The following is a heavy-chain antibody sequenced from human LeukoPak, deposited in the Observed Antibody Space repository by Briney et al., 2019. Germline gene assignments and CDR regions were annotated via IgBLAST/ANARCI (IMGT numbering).Heavy chain of an antibody. V-gene: IGHV1-69*13. D-gene: IGHD2-15*01. CDR2: IIPTFGTA. Sequence: GASVKVSCKASGGTFSSYAISWVRQAPGQGLEWMGGIIPTFGTANYAQKFQGRVTITADESTSTAYMELSSLRSEDTAVYYCARSVISPPNTHCSGGSCSLHYYYYYMDVWGKGTTVTISS. CDR3: ARSVISPPNTHCSGGSCSLHYYYYYMDV. CDR1: GGTFSSYA. J-gene: IGHJ6*03.